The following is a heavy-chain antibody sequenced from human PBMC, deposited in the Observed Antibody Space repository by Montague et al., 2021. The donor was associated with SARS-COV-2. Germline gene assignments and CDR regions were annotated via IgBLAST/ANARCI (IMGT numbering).Heavy chain of an antibody. CDR3: ARGSFGMGALDI. CDR1: GGSISSYY. CDR2: IYTSGST. J-gene: IGHJ3*02. Sequence: SETLSLTCTVSGGSISSYYWSWIRQPSGKGLEWIGLIYTSGSTNYNPSLKSRVTMSLDTSKNQFSLKLRSVTVADTAVYYCARGSFGMGALDIWGQGTMVTVSS. D-gene: IGHD1-14*01. V-gene: IGHV4-4*07.